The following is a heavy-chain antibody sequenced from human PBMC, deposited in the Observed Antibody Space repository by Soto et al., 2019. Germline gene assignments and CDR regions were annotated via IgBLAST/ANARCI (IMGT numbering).Heavy chain of an antibody. Sequence: QITLKESGPPLVKPTQTLTLTCTFSGFSLTTSGVGVTWIRQPPGKALEWLALIYWDDDKRYSPSLRNRLTITKDTSKNHVVLTMTNMDPVDTATYFCAHEPPEHDAFDIWGQGTMVTVSS. CDR1: GFSLTTSGVG. CDR2: IYWDDDK. V-gene: IGHV2-5*02. J-gene: IGHJ3*02. CDR3: AHEPPEHDAFDI.